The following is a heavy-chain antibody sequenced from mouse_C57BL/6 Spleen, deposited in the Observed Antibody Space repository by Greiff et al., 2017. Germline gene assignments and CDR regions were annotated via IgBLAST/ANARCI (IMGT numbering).Heavy chain of an antibody. CDR3: ARWSSYASSWGYFDV. D-gene: IGHD1-1*01. J-gene: IGHJ1*03. Sequence: EVKLMESGAELVKPGASVKLSCTASGFNIKDYYMHWVKQRTEQGLEWIGRIDPEDGETKYAPKFQGKATITADTSSNTAYLQLSSLTSEDTAVYYCARWSSYASSWGYFDVWGTGTTVTVSS. V-gene: IGHV14-2*01. CDR2: IDPEDGET. CDR1: GFNIKDYY.